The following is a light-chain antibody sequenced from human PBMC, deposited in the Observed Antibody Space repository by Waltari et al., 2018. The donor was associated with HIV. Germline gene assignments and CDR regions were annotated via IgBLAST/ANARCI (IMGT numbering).Light chain of an antibody. CDR1: QGIDNY. V-gene: IGKV1-27*01. CDR2: AAS. Sequence: DIQMTQSPSSLSASIGDRVTIACRASQGIDNYLAWYQQKPGKIPTLLMYAASTSQSGVPSRFSGGGSGTDFTLTISSLQPEDVATYYCQSYYSDRRTFPRTFGQGTKVEIK. J-gene: IGKJ1*01. CDR3: QSYYSDRRTFPRT.